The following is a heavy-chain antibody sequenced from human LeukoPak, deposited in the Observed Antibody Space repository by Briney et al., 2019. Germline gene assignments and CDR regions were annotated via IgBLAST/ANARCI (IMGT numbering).Heavy chain of an antibody. V-gene: IGHV4-59*01. D-gene: IGHD6-13*01. CDR2: IYHSGST. J-gene: IGHJ4*02. CDR3: ATGYSSTWYYFDY. CDR1: GDSISSYY. Sequence: PSETLSLTCTVSGDSISSYYWSWIRQPPGKGLEWIGYIYHSGSTHYNPSLKSRVTISADTSKDQFSLKLASVTAADTAVYYCATGYSSTWYYFDYWGQGTLVTVSS.